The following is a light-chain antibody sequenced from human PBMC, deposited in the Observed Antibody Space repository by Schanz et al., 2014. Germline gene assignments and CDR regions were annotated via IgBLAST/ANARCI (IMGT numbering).Light chain of an antibody. Sequence: EIVMTQSPATLSVSPGERATLSCRANQSVSSNLAWYQQKPGQAPRLLIYGASTRATGIPARFSGSGSGTEFTLTISSLQSEDFAVYYCQHETFGQGTKLEIK. CDR1: QSVSSN. J-gene: IGKJ2*01. CDR3: QHET. V-gene: IGKV3-15*01. CDR2: GAS.